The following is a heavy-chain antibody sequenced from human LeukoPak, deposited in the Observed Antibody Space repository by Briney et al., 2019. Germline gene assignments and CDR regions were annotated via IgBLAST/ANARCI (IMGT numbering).Heavy chain of an antibody. CDR1: GFTLSSYS. J-gene: IGHJ4*02. D-gene: IGHD1-26*01. CDR3: AKGGKWDVTPFDY. V-gene: IGHV3-23*01. CDR2: ISGGGGST. Sequence: PGGSLRLSCAVSGFTLSSYSMNWVRQAPGKGLEWVSTISGGGGSTYYADSVKGRFTISRDNSKNTLYLQVNSLRAEDTAVYYCAKGGKWDVTPFDYWGQGTLVTVSS.